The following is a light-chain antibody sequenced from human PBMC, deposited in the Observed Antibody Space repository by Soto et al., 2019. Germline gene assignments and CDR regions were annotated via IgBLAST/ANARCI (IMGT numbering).Light chain of an antibody. CDR2: GAS. V-gene: IGKV3-20*01. CDR3: QQYGSAPPIP. J-gene: IGKJ5*01. CDR1: QSVSSSY. Sequence: EIGTTQSPGTLSLSPRERAALSCRSSQSVSSSYLAWYQQKPGQAPRLLIYGASSRATGIPDRFSGSGSGTDFTLTISRLEPEDFAVYYCQQYGSAPPIPFGQGTRLEIK.